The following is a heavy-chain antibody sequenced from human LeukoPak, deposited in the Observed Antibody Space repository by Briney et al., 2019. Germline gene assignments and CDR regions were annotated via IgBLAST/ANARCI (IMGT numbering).Heavy chain of an antibody. J-gene: IGHJ3*02. D-gene: IGHD6-19*01. CDR1: GGSISSHY. Sequence: SGTLSLTCTVSGGSISSHYWSWIRQPPGMGLEWIGYIYYSGSTNYNPSLKSRVTISIDTSKSQFSLKLSSVTAADTAVYYCARGRAVMSWDAVDIWGQGTKVTVSS. CDR3: ARGRAVMSWDAVDI. CDR2: IYYSGST. V-gene: IGHV4-59*11.